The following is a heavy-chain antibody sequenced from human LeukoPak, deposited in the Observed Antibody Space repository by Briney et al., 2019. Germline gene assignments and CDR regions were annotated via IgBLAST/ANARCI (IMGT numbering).Heavy chain of an antibody. CDR2: IYPGDSDT. CDR1: GYIFTSDW. D-gene: IGHD5-24*01. CDR3: ARLSVEMATFDAFDI. V-gene: IGHV5-51*01. J-gene: IGHJ3*02. Sequence: GESLKISCKGSGYIFTSDWIGWVRQMPGKGLEWMGIIYPGDSDTRYSPSFQGQVTISADKSISTAYLQWSSLKASDTAMYYCARLSVEMATFDAFDIWGQGTMVTVSS.